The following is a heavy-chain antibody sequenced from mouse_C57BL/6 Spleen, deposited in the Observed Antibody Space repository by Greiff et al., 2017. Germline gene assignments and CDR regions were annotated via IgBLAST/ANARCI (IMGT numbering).Heavy chain of an antibody. CDR1: GYTFTSYW. D-gene: IGHD1-1*01. J-gene: IGHJ2*01. Sequence: QVQLQQPGAELVKPGASVKLSCKASGYTFTSYWMHWVKQRPGQGLEWIGIIHPNSGSTNYNEKLKSKATLTVDKSSSTAYMQLSSLTSEDSAVYYCARGKGYYGSSHGGYWGQGTTLTVSS. CDR3: ARGKGYYGSSHGGY. CDR2: IHPNSGST. V-gene: IGHV1-64*01.